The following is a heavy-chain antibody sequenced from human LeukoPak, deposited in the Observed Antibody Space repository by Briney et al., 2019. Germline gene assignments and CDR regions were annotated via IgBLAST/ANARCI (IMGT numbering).Heavy chain of an antibody. CDR3: ARYVVAARPGLRWFDP. CDR2: IYTSGST. CDR1: GGSISSGSYY. V-gene: IGHV4-61*02. D-gene: IGHD6-6*01. J-gene: IGHJ5*02. Sequence: PSETLSLTCTVSGGSISSGSYYWSWIRQPAGKGLEWIGRIYTSGSTNYNPSLKSRVTISVDTSKNQFSLKLSSVTAADTAVYYCARYVVAARPGLRWFDPWGQGTLVTVSS.